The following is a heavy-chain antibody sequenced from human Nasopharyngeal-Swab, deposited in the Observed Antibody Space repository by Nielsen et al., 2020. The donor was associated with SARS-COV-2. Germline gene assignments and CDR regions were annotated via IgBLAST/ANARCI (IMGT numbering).Heavy chain of an antibody. Sequence: GGSLRLSCAASGFTFSSYGMHWVRQAPGKGLEWVAVISYDGSNKYYADSVKGRFTISRDNSKNTLYPQMNSLRAEDTAVYYCAKPYSGSYYGYFDYWGQGTLVTVSS. D-gene: IGHD1-26*01. CDR1: GFTFSSYG. CDR2: ISYDGSNK. J-gene: IGHJ4*02. V-gene: IGHV3-30*18. CDR3: AKPYSGSYYGYFDY.